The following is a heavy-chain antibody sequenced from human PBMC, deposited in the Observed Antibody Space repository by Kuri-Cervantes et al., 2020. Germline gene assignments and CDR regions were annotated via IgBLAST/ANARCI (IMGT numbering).Heavy chain of an antibody. CDR1: GYTLTGNY. J-gene: IGHJ4*02. CDR2: INPNSGDT. V-gene: IGHV1-2*02. CDR3: ATGPPSPHYPSSWYRDYFHF. Sequence: ASVKVSCKASGYTLTGNYIHWVRQAPGQGLEWMGWINPNSGDTNYAQKSQGRVTMTRDTSISTAYMELSSLRSDDTAVYYCATGPPSPHYPSSWYRDYFHFWGQGTLVTVSS. D-gene: IGHD6-13*01.